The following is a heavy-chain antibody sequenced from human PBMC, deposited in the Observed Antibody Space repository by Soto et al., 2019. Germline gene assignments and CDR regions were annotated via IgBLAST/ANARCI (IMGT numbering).Heavy chain of an antibody. CDR2: INSDGSST. CDR1: GFTFSSYW. Sequence: GGSLRLSCADSGFTFSSYWMHWVRQAPGKGLVWVSRINSDGSSTSYADSVKGRFTISRDNAKNTLYLQMNSLRAEDTAVYYCASPIGSSSWYSYYYYYGMDVWGQGTTVTVSS. J-gene: IGHJ6*02. V-gene: IGHV3-74*01. CDR3: ASPIGSSSWYSYYYYYGMDV. D-gene: IGHD6-13*01.